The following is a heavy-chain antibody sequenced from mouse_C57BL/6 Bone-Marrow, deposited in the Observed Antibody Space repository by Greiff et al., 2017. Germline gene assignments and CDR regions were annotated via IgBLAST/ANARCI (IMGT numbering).Heavy chain of an antibody. CDR2: IDPETGGT. Sequence: QVQLQQSGAELVRPGASVTLSCKASGYTFTDYEMHWVKQTPVHGLEWIGAIDPETGGTAYNQKFKGKAILTADKSSSTAYMELRSLTSEDSAVYYCTRDGRYFDYWGRGTTLPVSS. CDR1: GYTFTDYE. V-gene: IGHV1-15*01. CDR3: TRDGRYFDY. D-gene: IGHD2-3*01. J-gene: IGHJ2*01.